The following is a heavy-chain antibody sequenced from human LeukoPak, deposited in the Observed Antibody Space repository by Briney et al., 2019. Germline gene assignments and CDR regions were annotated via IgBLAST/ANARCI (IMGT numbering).Heavy chain of an antibody. D-gene: IGHD6-6*01. CDR1: GFTFSTYA. V-gene: IGHV3-30-3*01. J-gene: IGHJ4*02. CDR2: ISYDGSNK. Sequence: GGSLRLSCAASGFTFSTYAMHWVRQAPGKGLEWVAVISYDGSNKYYADSVKGRFTISRDNSKNTLYLQMNSLRAEDTAVYYCASRIAARFGGQGTLVTVSS. CDR3: ASRIAARF.